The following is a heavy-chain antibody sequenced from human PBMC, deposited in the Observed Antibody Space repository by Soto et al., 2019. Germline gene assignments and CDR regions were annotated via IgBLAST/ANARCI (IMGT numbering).Heavy chain of an antibody. Sequence: EVQLVESGGGLVQPGGSLRLSCAASGFTFSSHWLHWVRQAPGKRLVWVSRINSDGSSTNYADSVKGQFTISRDNAKNTVYLQVNSLRAEDTAVYYCARGGSGTYLLDYWGQGTLVTVSS. D-gene: IGHD3-10*01. CDR3: ARGGSGTYLLDY. V-gene: IGHV3-74*01. CDR1: GFTFSSHW. J-gene: IGHJ4*02. CDR2: INSDGSST.